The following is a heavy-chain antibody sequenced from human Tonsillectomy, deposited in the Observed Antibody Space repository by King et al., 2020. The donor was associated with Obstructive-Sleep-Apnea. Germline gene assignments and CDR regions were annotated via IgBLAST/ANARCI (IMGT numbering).Heavy chain of an antibody. J-gene: IGHJ4*02. Sequence: VQLVESGGEVKKPGASVKVSCKAFGYSFTSHGINWVRQAPGQGLEWMGWISGDNGNRKDAQKFQGRVIMTTDTSTSTAYMLLKSLRSDDTAVYYGARDQGGDYFPSYFDYWGQGTLVTVSS. CDR1: GYSFTSHG. V-gene: IGHV1-18*04. CDR2: ISGDNGNR. D-gene: IGHD2-21*01. CDR3: ARDQGGDYFPSYFDY.